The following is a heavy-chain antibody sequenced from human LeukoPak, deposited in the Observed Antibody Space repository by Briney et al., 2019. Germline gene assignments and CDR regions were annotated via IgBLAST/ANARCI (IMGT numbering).Heavy chain of an antibody. CDR2: ISWNSDRI. D-gene: IGHD1-14*01. V-gene: IGHV3-9*02. J-gene: IGHJ4*02. CDR1: GLTSDDYD. CDR3: AALSVRNRLDY. Sequence: GGSLRLSCAASGLTSDDYDTHWVRQAPGRGLEWVAGISWNSDRIAYADSVKGRFTISRDNAKNSLYLQMNSLRGEDMALYYSAALSVRNRLDYWGQGTLVTVSS.